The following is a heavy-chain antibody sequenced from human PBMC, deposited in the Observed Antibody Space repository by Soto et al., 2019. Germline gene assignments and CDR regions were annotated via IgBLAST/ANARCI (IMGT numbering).Heavy chain of an antibody. J-gene: IGHJ4*02. Sequence: SETLSLTCTVSGGSISNYYWSWIRQPPGKGLEWIGYIYYSGSTNYNPSLKSRVIISVDSSKNQFSLKLSSVTAADTAVYYCARAPFTSSWNFDYWGQGTLVTVSS. CDR2: IYYSGST. CDR3: ARAPFTSSWNFDY. CDR1: GGSISNYY. D-gene: IGHD6-13*01. V-gene: IGHV4-59*01.